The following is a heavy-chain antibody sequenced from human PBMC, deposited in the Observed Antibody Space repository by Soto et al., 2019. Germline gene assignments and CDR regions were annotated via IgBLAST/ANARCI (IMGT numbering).Heavy chain of an antibody. CDR2: ISSSSSTI. J-gene: IGHJ6*02. D-gene: IGHD3-10*01. Sequence: GGSLRLSCVASGFIFSNYNMNWVRQAPGKGLEWVSCISSSSSTIYYADSVKGRFTMSRDNAKNSLYLQMNSLRDEDTAVYYCARDQGVGGDYYGMDVWGQGTTVTVSS. V-gene: IGHV3-48*02. CDR1: GFIFSNYN. CDR3: ARDQGVGGDYYGMDV.